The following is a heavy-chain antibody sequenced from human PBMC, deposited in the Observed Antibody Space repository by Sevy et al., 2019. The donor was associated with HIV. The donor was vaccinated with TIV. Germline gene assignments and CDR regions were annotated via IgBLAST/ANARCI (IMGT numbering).Heavy chain of an antibody. J-gene: IGHJ4*02. V-gene: IGHV4-30-4*01. Sequence: SETLSLTCTVSGGSISSGDYYWSWTRQPPGKGLEWIGYIYYSGSTYYNPSLKSRVTISVDTSKNQFSLKLSSVTAADTAVYYCARGRHDSSGYYPPRFDYWGQGTLVTVSS. D-gene: IGHD3-22*01. CDR3: ARGRHDSSGYYPPRFDY. CDR2: IYYSGST. CDR1: GGSISSGDYY.